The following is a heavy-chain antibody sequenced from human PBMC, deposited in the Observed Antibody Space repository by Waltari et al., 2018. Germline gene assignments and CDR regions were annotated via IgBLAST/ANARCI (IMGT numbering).Heavy chain of an antibody. CDR1: GFSVRNHG. D-gene: IGHD3-10*01. CDR2: IWYDGTKA. J-gene: IGHJ4*02. CDR3: ARDLSFGSLDY. V-gene: IGHV3-33*07. Sequence: QVHLVESGGSVVQPGTSLRPSCEASGFSVRNHGMFWVRQSPGKGLEWVALIWYDGTKANYEDSVKGRFTISKDNSKNTLFLQMNSLRDGDTAVYFCARDLSFGSLDYGGQGTLVTVSS.